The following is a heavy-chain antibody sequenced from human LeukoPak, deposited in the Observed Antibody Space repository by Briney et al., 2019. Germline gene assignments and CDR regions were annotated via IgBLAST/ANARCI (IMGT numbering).Heavy chain of an antibody. CDR3: ARDRRDGYNAFDY. J-gene: IGHJ4*02. D-gene: IGHD5-24*01. CDR1: GFTFSSYG. V-gene: IGHV3-33*01. CDR2: IWYDGSNK. Sequence: GRSLRLSCAASGFTFSSYGMHWVRQAPGKGLEWVAVIWYDGSNKYYADSVKGRFTISRDNSKNTLYLQMNSLRAEDTAVYYCARDRRDGYNAFDYWGQGILVTVSS.